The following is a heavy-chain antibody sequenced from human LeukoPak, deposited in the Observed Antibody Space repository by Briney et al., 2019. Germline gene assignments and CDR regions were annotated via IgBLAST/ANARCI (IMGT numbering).Heavy chain of an antibody. CDR1: GSTVSSNY. Sequence: GGSLRLSCAASGSTVSSNYMSWVRQAPGKGLEWVSVIYSGGSTYYADSVKGRFTISRDNSKNTLYLQMNSLRAEDTAVYYCARDLSAAGTRRWFDPWGQGTLVTVSS. V-gene: IGHV3-66*01. CDR3: ARDLSAAGTRRWFDP. D-gene: IGHD6-13*01. J-gene: IGHJ5*02. CDR2: IYSGGST.